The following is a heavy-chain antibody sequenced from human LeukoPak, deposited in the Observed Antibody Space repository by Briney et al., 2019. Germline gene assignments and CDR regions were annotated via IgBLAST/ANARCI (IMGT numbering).Heavy chain of an antibody. V-gene: IGHV1-18*01. CDR3: ARGPQECTSTSCPLGY. D-gene: IGHD2-2*01. CDR2: ISAYSGNT. J-gene: IGHJ4*02. Sequence: ASVKASCKASGYTFTSYGITWVRQAPGQGLEWVAWISAYSGNTNYAHQKLQGRVTLTRDTSTSTAYMELRSLRSDDTAVFYCARGPQECTSTSCPLGYWGQGTLVTVSS. CDR1: GYTFTSYG.